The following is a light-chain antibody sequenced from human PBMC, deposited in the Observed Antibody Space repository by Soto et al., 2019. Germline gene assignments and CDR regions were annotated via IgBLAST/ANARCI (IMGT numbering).Light chain of an antibody. J-gene: IGLJ1*01. V-gene: IGLV2-8*01. Sequence: QSALAQPPSASGSPGQSVAISCTGTTSDVGGYNFVSWYQQHPGKAPKLIIYEATKRPSGVPDRFSGAWSGNTAPLIVSGLQAEDEADYYCSAFAGSEGYVFGSGTKLTVL. CDR2: EAT. CDR1: TSDVGGYNF. CDR3: SAFAGSEGYV.